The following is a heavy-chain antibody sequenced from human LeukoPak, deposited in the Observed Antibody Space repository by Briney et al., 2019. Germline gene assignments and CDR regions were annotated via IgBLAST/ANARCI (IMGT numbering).Heavy chain of an antibody. D-gene: IGHD3-10*01. V-gene: IGHV4-30-2*01. CDR2: IYHSGST. Sequence: SETLSLTCAVSGGSISSGGYSWSWIRQPPGKGLEWIGYIYHSGSTYYNPSLKSRVTISVDRSKNQFSLKLSSVTAADTAVYYCARLIWFVEGTNQETYYFDYWGQGTLVTVSS. J-gene: IGHJ4*02. CDR3: ARLIWFVEGTNQETYYFDY. CDR1: GGSISSGGYS.